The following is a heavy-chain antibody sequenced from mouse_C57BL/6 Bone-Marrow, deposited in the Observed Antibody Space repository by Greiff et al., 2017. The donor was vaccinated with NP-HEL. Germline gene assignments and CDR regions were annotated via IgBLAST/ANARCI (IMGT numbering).Heavy chain of an antibody. CDR2: INYDGSST. CDR1: GFTFSDYY. V-gene: IGHV5-16*01. Sequence: EVKLVESEGGLVQPGSSMKLSCTTSGFTFSDYYMAWVRQVPEKGLDWVPNINYDGSSTYYLDSLKSRFIISRDNAKNILYLQMSSLKSEDTATYYCAREGGLRRRTYAMDYWGQGTSVTVSS. J-gene: IGHJ4*01. CDR3: AREGGLRRRTYAMDY. D-gene: IGHD2-4*01.